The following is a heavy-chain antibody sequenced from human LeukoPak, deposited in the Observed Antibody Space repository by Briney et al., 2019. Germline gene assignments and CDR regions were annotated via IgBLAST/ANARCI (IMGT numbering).Heavy chain of an antibody. CDR3: VRAAMPYIINGRRFDY. Sequence: PXGSLRLSCAASGFTSSAYDMHWVRQIAGGGLEWVSTSGTVGDTFYSDSVKGRFTISRENAKNSVHLQMNSLRVEDSAIYFCVRAAMPYIINGRRFDYWGQGTLVTVSS. CDR1: GFTSSAYD. V-gene: IGHV3-13*04. J-gene: IGHJ4*02. CDR2: SGTVGDT. D-gene: IGHD2-2*01.